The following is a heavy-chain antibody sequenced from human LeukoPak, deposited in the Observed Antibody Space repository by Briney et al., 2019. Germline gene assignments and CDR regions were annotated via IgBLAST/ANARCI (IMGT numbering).Heavy chain of an antibody. J-gene: IGHJ4*02. CDR2: IYYSGST. CDR1: DGSISSSSYY. Sequence: SETLSLTCTVSDGSISSSSYYWGWIRQPPGKGLEWIGSIYYSGSTYYNPSLKSRVTISVDTSKNQFSLKLSSVTAADTAVYYCARISSGWSFYFDYWGQGTLVTVSS. D-gene: IGHD6-19*01. V-gene: IGHV4-39*07. CDR3: ARISSGWSFYFDY.